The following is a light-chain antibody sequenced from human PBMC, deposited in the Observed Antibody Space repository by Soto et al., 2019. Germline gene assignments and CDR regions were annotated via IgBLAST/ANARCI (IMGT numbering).Light chain of an antibody. CDR3: SSYAGSSNV. CDR2: DIN. Sequence: QSALTQPASVSGSPGQSITISCTGTSSDVGNYIFVSWYRQHPGKAPKLMIYDINNRPSGVSNRFSGSKSGNTASLSVSGLQAEDEADYYCSSYAGSSNVFGTGTKLTVL. V-gene: IGLV2-14*01. CDR1: SSDVGNYIF. J-gene: IGLJ1*01.